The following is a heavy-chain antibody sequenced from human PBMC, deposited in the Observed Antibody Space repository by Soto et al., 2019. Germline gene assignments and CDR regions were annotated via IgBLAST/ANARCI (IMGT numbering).Heavy chain of an antibody. J-gene: IGHJ6*02. Sequence: QVQLVQSGAEVQKPGSSVKVSCKASGGTFSSYAISWVRQAPGQGLEWMGGIIPIFGTANYAQKFQGRCTITGDECTSTAYMQLSRLRSDYTAVYYCAGAGTSNSGYYYYGMDVWGQVTTVTVSS. V-gene: IGHV1-69*01. CDR2: IIPIFGTA. CDR3: AGAGTSNSGYYYYGMDV. CDR1: GGTFSSYA. D-gene: IGHD3-10*01.